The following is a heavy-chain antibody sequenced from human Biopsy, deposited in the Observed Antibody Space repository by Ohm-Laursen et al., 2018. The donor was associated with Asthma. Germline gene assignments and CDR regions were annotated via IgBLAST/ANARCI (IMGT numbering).Heavy chain of an antibody. CDR1: GFSFSNFA. CDR3: LRDTLGYYFDI. D-gene: IGHD6-13*01. CDR2: ITFDGSTQ. V-gene: IGHV3-30-3*01. J-gene: IGHJ4*02. Sequence: SSLRLSCAASGFSFSNFAIHWVRQAPGKGLEWVAVITFDGSTQHYGDSVKGRFTISRDNSKNMLFLQMNSLRAEDTAVYYCLRDTLGYYFDIWGQGTQVAVSS.